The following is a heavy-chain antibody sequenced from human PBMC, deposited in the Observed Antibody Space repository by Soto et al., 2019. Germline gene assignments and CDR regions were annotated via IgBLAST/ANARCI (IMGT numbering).Heavy chain of an antibody. Sequence: EVHLVESGGGLVQPGGSLRLSCAASGFIFTNYDIYWVRQATGKGLEWVSAIGTAGDTYYSDSVKGRFTISREDAKSSGYPPMTSPGARDTAVYFCARDLDDRYKGSMDVWGQGTTVTVSS. CDR3: ARDLDDRYKGSMDV. CDR2: IGTAGDT. J-gene: IGHJ6*02. V-gene: IGHV3-13*01. D-gene: IGHD3-22*01. CDR1: GFIFTNYD.